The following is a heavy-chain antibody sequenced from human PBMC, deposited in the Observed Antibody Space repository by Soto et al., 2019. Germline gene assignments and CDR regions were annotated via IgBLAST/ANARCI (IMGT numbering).Heavy chain of an antibody. D-gene: IGHD2-15*01. CDR2: ISYDGSNK. CDR3: AIIGVGSTPASFDY. Sequence: QVQLVESGGGVVQPGRSLRLSCAASGFTFSSYGMHWVRQAPGKGLEWVAVISYDGSNKYYADAVKGRFTISRDNSKNTLYLQMNSLRAEDTAVYYCAIIGVGSTPASFDYWGQGTLVTVSS. J-gene: IGHJ4*02. V-gene: IGHV3-30*03. CDR1: GFTFSSYG.